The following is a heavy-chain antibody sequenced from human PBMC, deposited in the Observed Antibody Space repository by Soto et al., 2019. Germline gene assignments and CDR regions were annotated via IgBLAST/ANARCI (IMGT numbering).Heavy chain of an antibody. J-gene: IGHJ3*02. V-gene: IGHV4-31*03. CDR3: AACGNSNYGGAFDI. CDR2: IYYSGST. D-gene: IGHD4-17*01. Sequence: SETLSLTCTVSGGSISSGGYFWSWIRQRPGKGLEWIGYIYYSGSTDYNPSLRSRVTISPDTSKKQFSLKLNSVTAADTAVYYCAACGNSNYGGAFDIWGQGKMVTVSS. CDR1: GGSISSGGYF.